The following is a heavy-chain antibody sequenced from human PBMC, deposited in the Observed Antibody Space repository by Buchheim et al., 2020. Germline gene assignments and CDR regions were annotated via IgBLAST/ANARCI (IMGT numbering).Heavy chain of an antibody. CDR3: ARDPAPNWNYSDPLYYGMDV. CDR2: INPNSGAT. CDR1: GYTFTGYY. J-gene: IGHJ6*02. D-gene: IGHD1-7*01. Sequence: QVQLVQSGAEVKKPGASVKVSCKASGYTFTGYYMHWVRQAPGQGLEWMGWINPNSGATNYAPKFQGWVTMTRDTSISTAYMELSRLRSDDTAVYYCARDPAPNWNYSDPLYYGMDVWGQGTTGTVSS. V-gene: IGHV1-2*04.